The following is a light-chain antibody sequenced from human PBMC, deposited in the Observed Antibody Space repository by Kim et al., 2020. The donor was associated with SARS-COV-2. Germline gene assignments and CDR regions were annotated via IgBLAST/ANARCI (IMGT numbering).Light chain of an antibody. V-gene: IGLV3-19*01. CDR2: GKD. CDR1: SLKTSY. CDR3: SSRDTTNSHVV. Sequence: ALGQTVKITCHGDSLKTSYATWYQQKPGQAPVLVLYGKDNRPSGIPDRFSGSSSSNTGSLTITGAQVEDEVDYYCSSRDTTNSHVVFGGGTQLTVL. J-gene: IGLJ3*02.